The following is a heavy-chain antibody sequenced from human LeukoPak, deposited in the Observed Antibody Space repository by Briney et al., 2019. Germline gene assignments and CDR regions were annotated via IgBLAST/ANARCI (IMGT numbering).Heavy chain of an antibody. CDR2: IYHTGTT. CDR3: ASVSVWELATHPGGSFDY. D-gene: IGHD1-26*01. V-gene: IGHV4-30-4*01. Sequence: SETLSLTCTVSGDLISRIEYYWGCVRQSPVRGLECLGHIYHTGTTLYSPHLNNRLTLSVDSSKNQFSLTLKSVTAADTAVYYCASVSVWELATHPGGSFDYWGRGILVTVSS. CDR1: GDLISRIEYY. J-gene: IGHJ4*02.